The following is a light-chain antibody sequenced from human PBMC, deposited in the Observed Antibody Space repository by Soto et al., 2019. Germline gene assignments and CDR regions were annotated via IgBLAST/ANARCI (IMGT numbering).Light chain of an antibody. J-gene: IGKJ3*01. CDR1: QDIRNF. CDR3: QKYSSVPV. Sequence: DIQMTQSPTSLSASVGDRVTITCRASQDIRNFVAWYQQKPGKAPKLLIYAASTLQSGVPSRFRGSGSGTDFTLTINSLQPEDVATYYCQKYSSVPVFGPGTKVEIK. V-gene: IGKV1-27*01. CDR2: AAS.